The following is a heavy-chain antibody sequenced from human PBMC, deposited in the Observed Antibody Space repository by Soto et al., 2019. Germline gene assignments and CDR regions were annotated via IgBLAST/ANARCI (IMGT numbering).Heavy chain of an antibody. CDR1: GYTFTSYG. CDR2: ISAYNGNT. Sequence: QVQLVQSGAEVKKPGASVKVSCKASGYTFTSYGISWVRQAPGQGLEWMGWISAYNGNTNYAQKLQGRVTMTTDTSTSTAYMELRSLRSDDTAVYYWARDRRKYCSSTSCYGDAFDIWGQGTMVTVSS. J-gene: IGHJ3*02. D-gene: IGHD2-2*01. V-gene: IGHV1-18*04. CDR3: ARDRRKYCSSTSCYGDAFDI.